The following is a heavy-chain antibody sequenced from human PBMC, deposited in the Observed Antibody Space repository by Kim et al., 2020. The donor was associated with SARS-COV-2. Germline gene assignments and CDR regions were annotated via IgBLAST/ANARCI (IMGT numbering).Heavy chain of an antibody. Sequence: GGSLRLSCAASGFTFTKYWMTWARQAPGKGLEWVANIKEDGRDIRYADSVKGRFTVSRDNAKSSLYLQMNTLRAEDTAVYYCARGGGAWAEAAYWGQGTRVTVSS. V-gene: IGHV3-7*01. CDR3: ARGGGAWAEAAY. J-gene: IGHJ4*02. CDR1: GFTFTKYW. D-gene: IGHD6-19*01. CDR2: IKEDGRDI.